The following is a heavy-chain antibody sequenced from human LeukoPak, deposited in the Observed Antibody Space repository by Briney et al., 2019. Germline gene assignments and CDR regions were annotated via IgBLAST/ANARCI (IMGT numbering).Heavy chain of an antibody. D-gene: IGHD3-16*01. CDR3: ARRESTTFAV. V-gene: IGHV4-59*01. CDR2: IYYSGTS. CDR1: GGSISTYY. Sequence: KSSETLSLTCTGSGGSISTYYWNWIRQPPGKGLEWIGSIYYSGTSNYNPSLKSRVTISVDTSKNQFFLKLSSVTAADTAVYYCARRESTTFAVWGQGALVTVSS. J-gene: IGHJ4*02.